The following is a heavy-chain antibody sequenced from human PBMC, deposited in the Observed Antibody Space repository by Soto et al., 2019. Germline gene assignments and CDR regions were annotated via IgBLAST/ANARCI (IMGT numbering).Heavy chain of an antibody. CDR1: GGTFSSYA. CDR3: ARDRAEDIAVAGTGYYYYGMDV. CDR2: IIPIFGTA. D-gene: IGHD6-19*01. Sequence: QVQLVQSGAEVKKPGSSVKVSCKASGGTFSSYAISWVRQAPRQGLEWMGGIIPIFGTANYAQKFQGRVTITADKSTSTAYMELSSLRSEDTAVYYCARDRAEDIAVAGTGYYYYGMDVWGQGTTVTVSS. J-gene: IGHJ6*02. V-gene: IGHV1-69*06.